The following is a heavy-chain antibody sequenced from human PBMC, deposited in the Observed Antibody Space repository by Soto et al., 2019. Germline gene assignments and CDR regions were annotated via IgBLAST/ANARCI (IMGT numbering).Heavy chain of an antibody. V-gene: IGHV3-30*18. D-gene: IGHD6-13*01. CDR3: AKEQGAAAPHRPTAYYSYSMDV. CDR1: GFTFSSYG. CDR2: ISYDGSNK. J-gene: IGHJ6*02. Sequence: GGSLRLSCAASGFTFSSYGMHWVRQAPGKGLEWVAVISYDGSNKYYAGSVKGRFTISRDNSKNTLYLQMNSLRAEDTAVYYCAKEQGAAAPHRPTAYYSYSMDVWGQGTTVTVS.